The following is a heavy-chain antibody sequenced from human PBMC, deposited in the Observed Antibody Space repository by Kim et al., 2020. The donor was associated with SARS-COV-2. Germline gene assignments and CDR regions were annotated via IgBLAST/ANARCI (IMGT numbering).Heavy chain of an antibody. CDR3: ASRTRITGTTGDWFDP. D-gene: IGHD1-7*01. J-gene: IGHJ5*02. V-gene: IGHV4-39*01. Sequence: SLKGRVTISVDTSKNQFSLKLSSVTAADTAVYYCASRTRITGTTGDWFDPWGQGTLVTVSS.